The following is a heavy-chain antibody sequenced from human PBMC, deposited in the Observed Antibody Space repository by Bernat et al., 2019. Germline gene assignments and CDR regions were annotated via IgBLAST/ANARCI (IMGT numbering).Heavy chain of an antibody. V-gene: IGHV3-30-3*01. D-gene: IGHD2-15*01. CDR2: ISYDGSNK. CDR3: AKAPPLGYCSGGSCYSSYNWFDP. CDR1: GFTFSSYA. Sequence: QVQLVESGGGVVQPGRSLRLSCAASGFTFSSYAMHWVRQAPGKGLEWVAVISYDGSNKYYADSVKGRFTISRDNSKNTLYLQMNSLRAEDTAVYYCAKAPPLGYCSGGSCYSSYNWFDPWGQGTLVTVSS. J-gene: IGHJ5*02.